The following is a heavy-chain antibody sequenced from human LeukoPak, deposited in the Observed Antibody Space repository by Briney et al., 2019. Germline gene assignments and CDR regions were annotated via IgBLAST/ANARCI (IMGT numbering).Heavy chain of an antibody. CDR1: GFTFSSYS. J-gene: IGHJ6*03. V-gene: IGHV3-48*01. Sequence: PGGSLRLSCAASGFTFSSYSMNWVRQAPGKGLEWVSYISSSSSTIYYADSVEGRFTISRDNAKNSLYLQMNSLRAEDTAVYYCARSSLSPYYYYMDVWGKGTTVTVSS. CDR2: ISSSSSTI. CDR3: ARSSLSPYYYYMDV.